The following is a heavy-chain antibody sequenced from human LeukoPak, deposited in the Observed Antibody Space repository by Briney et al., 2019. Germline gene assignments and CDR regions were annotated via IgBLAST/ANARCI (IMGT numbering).Heavy chain of an antibody. D-gene: IGHD2-15*01. CDR2: ITSSSSYI. CDR1: GFTFSSYS. Sequence: PGGSLRLSCEVSGFTFSSYSMNWVRQAPGKGLEWVSSITSSSSYIYYADSVKGRFTISRDNARNSLYLQMNSLRAEDTAVHYCARGVSSYWGYYYYYMDVWGKGTTVTVSS. CDR3: ARGVSSYWGYYYYYMDV. J-gene: IGHJ6*03. V-gene: IGHV3-21*01.